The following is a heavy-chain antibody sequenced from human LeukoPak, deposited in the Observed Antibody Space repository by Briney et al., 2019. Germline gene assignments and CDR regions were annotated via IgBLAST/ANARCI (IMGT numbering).Heavy chain of an antibody. CDR3: VYDSSGYPTPAFDY. J-gene: IGHJ4*02. V-gene: IGHV3-23*01. Sequence: PGGSLRLSCAASGFTFSTYAVNWVRQAPGKGLEWVSAISGSGGSTYYADSVKGRFTISRDNSKNTLYLQMNSLRAEDTAVYYCVYDSSGYPTPAFDYWGQGTLVTVSS. CDR2: ISGSGGST. CDR1: GFTFSTYA. D-gene: IGHD3-22*01.